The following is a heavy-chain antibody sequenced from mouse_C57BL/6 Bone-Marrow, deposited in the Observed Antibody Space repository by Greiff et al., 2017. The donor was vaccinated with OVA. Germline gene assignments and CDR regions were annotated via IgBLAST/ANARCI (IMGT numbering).Heavy chain of an antibody. J-gene: IGHJ3*01. V-gene: IGHV1-69*01. CDR1: GYTFTSYW. D-gene: IGHD1-1*01. CDR3: ASSYYYGSSPFAY. Sequence: QVQLQQSGAELVMPGASVKLSCKASGYTFTSYWMHSVKQRPGQGLEWIGEIDPSDSYTNYNQKFKGKSTLTVDKSSSTAYMQLSSLTSEDSAVYYCASSYYYGSSPFAYWGQGTLVTVSA. CDR2: IDPSDSYT.